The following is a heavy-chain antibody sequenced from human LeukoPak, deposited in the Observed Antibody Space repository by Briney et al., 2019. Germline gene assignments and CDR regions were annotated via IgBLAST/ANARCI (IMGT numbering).Heavy chain of an antibody. J-gene: IGHJ4*02. V-gene: IGHV4-34*01. D-gene: IGHD3-22*01. CDR3: ARGVPPGRRNYGSSGYRRYYFDY. CDR1: GGSFSGYY. CDR2: INHSGST. Sequence: SETLSLTCAVYGGSFSGYYWSWIRQPPGKGLEWIGEINHSGSTNYNPSLKSRVTISVDTSKNQFSLKLSSVTAADTAVYYCARGVPPGRRNYGSSGYRRYYFDYWGQGTLVTVSS.